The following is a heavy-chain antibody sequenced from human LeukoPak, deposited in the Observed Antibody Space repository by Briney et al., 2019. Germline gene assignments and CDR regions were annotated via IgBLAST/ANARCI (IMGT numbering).Heavy chain of an antibody. V-gene: IGHV4-59*01. CDR1: GGSISRYY. D-gene: IGHD5-18*01. Sequence: SETLSLTCTVSGGSISRYYWSWIRQPPGKGLEWIGYIYYSGSTNYNPSLKSRVTISVDTSKNQFSLKLSSVTAADTAVYYCARSRSGYRSWFDPWGQGTLVTVSS. CDR2: IYYSGST. J-gene: IGHJ5*02. CDR3: ARSRSGYRSWFDP.